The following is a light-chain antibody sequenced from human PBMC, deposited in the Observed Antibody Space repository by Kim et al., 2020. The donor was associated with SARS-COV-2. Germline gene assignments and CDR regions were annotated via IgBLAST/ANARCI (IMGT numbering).Light chain of an antibody. CDR2: STS. CDR1: TGAVTSGYY. J-gene: IGLJ1*01. V-gene: IGLV7-43*01. CDR3: LLYYGGARV. Sequence: PGGTVTLTCASSTGAVTSGYYPNWFQQKPGQAPGALIYSTSNKHSWTPARFSGSLLGGKAALTLSGVQPEDEAEYYCLLYYGGARVFGTGTKVTVL.